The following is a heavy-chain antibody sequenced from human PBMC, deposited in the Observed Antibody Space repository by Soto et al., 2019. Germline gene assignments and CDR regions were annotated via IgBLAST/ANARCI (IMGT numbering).Heavy chain of an antibody. CDR2: ISWNSGRI. J-gene: IGHJ6*02. D-gene: IGHD3-16*01. V-gene: IGHV3-9*01. CDR1: GFTFDDCA. CDR3: TKARLWGGDGYNSYYYNAMDV. Sequence: SLRLSCAASGFTFDDCAMYWVRLVLGKGLEWVSGISWNSGRIGYADSVKGRFTISRDNAKNSLYLQMNSLRPEDTALYYCTKARLWGGDGYNSYYYNAMDVWGQGTTVTVSS.